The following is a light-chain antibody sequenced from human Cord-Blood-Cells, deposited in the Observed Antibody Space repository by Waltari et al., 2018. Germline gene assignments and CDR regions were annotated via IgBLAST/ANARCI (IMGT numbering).Light chain of an antibody. J-gene: IGLJ2*01. V-gene: IGLV2-14*01. Sequence: QSALTPPAPVSGSPGQSTTISCTGTCSDVGGYNYVPWYQQHPGKAPKLMSYEVSNRPSGVSNRFSGSKSGNTASLTISRLQAEDEADYYCSSYTSSSTVVFGGGTKLTVL. CDR1: CSDVGGYNY. CDR3: SSYTSSSTVV. CDR2: EVS.